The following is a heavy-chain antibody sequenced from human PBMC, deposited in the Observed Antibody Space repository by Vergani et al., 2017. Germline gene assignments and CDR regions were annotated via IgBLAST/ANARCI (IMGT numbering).Heavy chain of an antibody. Sequence: QVQLQQWGGGLLKPSETLPLTCVVNGGSFTSYHWTWIRQSPGEGLGWVGDIDHTGRPYYNPSLKSRLTMSVDKSRNQFSLTLNSVTATDTAIYFCARVNTETNGHLYYYYYMDVWGQGTAVTVS. CDR1: GGSFTSYH. CDR2: IDHTGRP. V-gene: IGHV4-34*01. D-gene: IGHD4-11*01. CDR3: ARVNTETNGHLYYYYYMDV. J-gene: IGHJ6*03.